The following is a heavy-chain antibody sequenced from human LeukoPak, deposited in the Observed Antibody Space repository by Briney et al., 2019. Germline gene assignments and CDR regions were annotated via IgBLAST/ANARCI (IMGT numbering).Heavy chain of an antibody. CDR2: ISSSGSTI. Sequence: GGSLRLSCAASGFTFSSYEMNWVRQAPGKGLEWVSYISSSGSTIYYADSVKGRFTISRDNSKNTLYLQMNSLRAEDTAVYYCAKDRWATVMAGIFDYWGQGTLVTVSS. CDR3: AKDRWATVMAGIFDY. CDR1: GFTFSSYE. V-gene: IGHV3-48*03. D-gene: IGHD4-11*01. J-gene: IGHJ4*02.